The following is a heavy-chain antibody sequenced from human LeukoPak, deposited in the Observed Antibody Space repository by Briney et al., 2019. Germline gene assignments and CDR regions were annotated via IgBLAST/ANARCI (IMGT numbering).Heavy chain of an antibody. Sequence: GASVKVSCKAPGYTFTGYYMHWVRQAPGQGLEWMGWINPNSGGTNYAQKFQGRVTMTRDTSISTAYMELSRLRSDDTAVYYCARELLAYCGGDCYVHYWYFDLWGRGTLVTVSS. CDR1: GYTFTGYY. J-gene: IGHJ2*01. V-gene: IGHV1-2*02. CDR3: ARELLAYCGGDCYVHYWYFDL. CDR2: INPNSGGT. D-gene: IGHD2-21*02.